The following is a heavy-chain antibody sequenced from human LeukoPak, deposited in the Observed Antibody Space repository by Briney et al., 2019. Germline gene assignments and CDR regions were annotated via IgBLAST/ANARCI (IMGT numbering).Heavy chain of an antibody. CDR3: ARESGWFDP. CDR2: ISWNSGNI. CDR1: GFTFDDYA. J-gene: IGHJ5*02. D-gene: IGHD1-26*01. Sequence: GGSLRLSCAASGFTFDDYAMHWVRQAPGKGLEWVPGISWNSGNIGYADSVKGRFTISRDNAKNSLYLQMNSLRAEDTALYYCARESGWFDPWGQGTLVTVSS. V-gene: IGHV3-9*01.